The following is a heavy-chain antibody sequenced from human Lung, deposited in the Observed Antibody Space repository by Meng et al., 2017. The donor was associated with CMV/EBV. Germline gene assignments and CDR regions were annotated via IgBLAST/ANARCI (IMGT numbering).Heavy chain of an antibody. CDR3: AKAVVPVYYYYGMDV. V-gene: IGHV3-23*01. D-gene: IGHD2-15*01. CDR2: ISGIGGNS. Sequence: SXTASGFTFDNYAMSWVRQAPGKGLEWASVISGIGGNSYYAESVKGRFTVSRDNSKNTLYLHMNGLRADDTAVYYCAKAVVPVYYYYGMDVWGRGXTVTVSS. CDR1: GFTFDNYA. J-gene: IGHJ6*02.